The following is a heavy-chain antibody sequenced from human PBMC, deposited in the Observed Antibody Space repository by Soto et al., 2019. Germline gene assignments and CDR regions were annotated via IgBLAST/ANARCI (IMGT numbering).Heavy chain of an antibody. Sequence: EVPLVESGGGLVQPGGSLRLSCAASGFTFSSYSMNWVRQAPGKGLEWVSYISSGSNTIYYADSVKGRFTISRDNAKNSLYLPMTSRSDEDTAVYYCARVGYSSPFAYCFQGTLLTVSS. J-gene: IGHJ4*02. CDR2: ISSGSNTI. V-gene: IGHV3-48*02. CDR1: GFTFSSYS. D-gene: IGHD5-18*01. CDR3: ARVGYSSPFAY.